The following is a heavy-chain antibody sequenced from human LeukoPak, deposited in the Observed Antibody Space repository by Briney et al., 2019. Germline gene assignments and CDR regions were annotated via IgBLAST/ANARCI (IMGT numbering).Heavy chain of an antibody. V-gene: IGHV7-4-1*02. Sequence: PGASVKVSCKASGYTFTSYAMNWVRQAPGQGLEWMGWINTNTGNPTYAQGFTGRFVFSLDTSVSTAYLQISSLKAEDTAVYSCSRVTMVRGVYRPLLLDVWGQGTTVTVSS. CDR3: SRVTMVRGVYRPLLLDV. D-gene: IGHD3-10*01. J-gene: IGHJ6*02. CDR1: GYTFTSYA. CDR2: INTNTGNP.